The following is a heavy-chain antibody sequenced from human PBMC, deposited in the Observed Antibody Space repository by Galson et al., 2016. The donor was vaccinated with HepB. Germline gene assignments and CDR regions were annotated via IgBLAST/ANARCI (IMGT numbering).Heavy chain of an antibody. D-gene: IGHD1-26*01. CDR1: GYSLTEVS. V-gene: IGHV1-24*01. Sequence: SVKVSCKVSGYSLTEVSMHWVRQAPGKGLEWMGGFEPEDGETIYAQKFTGRVTVTEDASTDTAYMELSSLRSDDTAVYDCAVGAMATWGQGTLVTVSS. CDR2: FEPEDGET. CDR3: AVGAMAT. J-gene: IGHJ5*02.